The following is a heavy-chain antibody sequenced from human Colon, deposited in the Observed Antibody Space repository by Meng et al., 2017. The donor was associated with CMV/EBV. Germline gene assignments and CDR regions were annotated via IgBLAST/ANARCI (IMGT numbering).Heavy chain of an antibody. CDR1: GDSMALYY. J-gene: IGHJ4*02. Sequence: SQTLSLTCTVSGDSMALYYWTWIRQSPGKGLEFIGNIYDRGRPSSESSLKSRVTIAQDTSQTQSSLKLKSVTAADTAIYYFARDSRGFLDYWGQGILVTVSS. CDR2: IYDRGRP. CDR3: ARDSRGFLDY. D-gene: IGHD5-12*01. V-gene: IGHV4-59*01.